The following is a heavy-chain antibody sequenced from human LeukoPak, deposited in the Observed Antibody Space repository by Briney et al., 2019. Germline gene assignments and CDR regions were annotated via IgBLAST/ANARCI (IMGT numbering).Heavy chain of an antibody. CDR1: GFTFSSYA. Sequence: GESLRLSCAASGFTFSSYAMSWVRQAPGKGLEWVSAISGSGGSTYYADSVKGRFTISRDNSKNTLHLQMNSLRAEDTAVYYCAKDYHYYDSSGVDYWGQGTLVTVSS. D-gene: IGHD3-22*01. V-gene: IGHV3-23*01. J-gene: IGHJ4*02. CDR2: ISGSGGST. CDR3: AKDYHYYDSSGVDY.